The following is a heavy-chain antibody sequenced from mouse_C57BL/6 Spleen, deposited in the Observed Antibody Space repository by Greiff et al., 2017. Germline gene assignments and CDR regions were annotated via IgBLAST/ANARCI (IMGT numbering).Heavy chain of an antibody. CDR3: ASREYYGSCAY. J-gene: IGHJ3*01. CDR1: GYTFTDYN. Sequence: VQLQQSGPELVKPGASVKIPCKASGYTFTDYNMDWVKQSHGKSLEWIGDINPNNGGTIYNQKFKGKATLTVDKSSSTAYMELRSLTSEDTAVYYCASREYYGSCAYWGQGTLVTVSA. CDR2: INPNNGGT. V-gene: IGHV1-18*01. D-gene: IGHD1-1*01.